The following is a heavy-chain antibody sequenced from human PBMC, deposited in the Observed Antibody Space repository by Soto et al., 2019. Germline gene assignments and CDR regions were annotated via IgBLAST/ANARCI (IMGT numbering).Heavy chain of an antibody. D-gene: IGHD3-22*01. CDR1: GGSISSSSYY. J-gene: IGHJ4*02. CDR2: IYYSGST. CDR3: ARPYYYDSSGHLGY. Sequence: QLQLQESGPGLVKPSETLSLTCTVSGGSISSSSYYWGWIRQPPGKGLEWIGSIYYSGSTYYNPSLKSRVTLSVATSTHQFSLTLSSVTAADTAVYYCARPYYYDSSGHLGYWGQGTLVTVSS. V-gene: IGHV4-39*01.